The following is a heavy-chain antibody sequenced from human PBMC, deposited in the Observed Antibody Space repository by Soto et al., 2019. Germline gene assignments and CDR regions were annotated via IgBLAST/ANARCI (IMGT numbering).Heavy chain of an antibody. CDR2: ISYDGSNK. D-gene: IGHD3-16*01. CDR3: ATRNRRGVNWFDP. V-gene: IGHV3-30*03. J-gene: IGHJ5*02. CDR1: GFTFSSYG. Sequence: GGSLRLSCAASGFTFSSYGMHWVRQAPGKGLEWVAVISYDGSNKYYADSVKGRFTISRDNSKNTLYLQMNSLRAEDTAVYYCATRNRRGVNWFDPWGQGTLVTVSS.